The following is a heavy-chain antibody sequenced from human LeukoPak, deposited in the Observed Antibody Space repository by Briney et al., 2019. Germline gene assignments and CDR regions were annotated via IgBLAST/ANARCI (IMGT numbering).Heavy chain of an antibody. CDR1: GFTFSSYS. Sequence: GGSLRLSCAASGFTFSSYSMNWVRQAPGKGLEWVSSISSSSSYIYYADSVKGRFTISRDNAKNSLYLQMNSLRAEDTAVYYCARDDREKYLAGGSSRFDILTGLYWGQGTLVTVSS. CDR2: ISSSSSYI. CDR3: ARDDREKYLAGGSSRFDILTGLY. J-gene: IGHJ4*02. V-gene: IGHV3-21*01. D-gene: IGHD3-9*01.